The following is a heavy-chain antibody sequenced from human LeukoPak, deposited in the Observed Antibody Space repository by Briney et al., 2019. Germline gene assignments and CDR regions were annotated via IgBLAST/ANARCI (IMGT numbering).Heavy chain of an antibody. Sequence: SVKVSCKASGGTFSSYAISWVRQAPGQGLEWMGGIIPIFGTANYAQKFQGRVTITTDESTSTAYMELSSLRSEDTAVYYCARDPITMVRGVALYYFDYWGQGTLVTVSS. CDR1: GGTFSSYA. CDR3: ARDPITMVRGVALYYFDY. J-gene: IGHJ4*02. CDR2: IIPIFGTA. D-gene: IGHD3-10*01. V-gene: IGHV1-69*05.